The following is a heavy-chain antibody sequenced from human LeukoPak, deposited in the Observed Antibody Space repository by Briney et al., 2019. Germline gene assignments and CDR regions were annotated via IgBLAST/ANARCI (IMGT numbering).Heavy chain of an antibody. D-gene: IGHD4-17*01. CDR1: DGSITNDD. CDR2: VNYSGTA. CDR3: ARGYGDFRFEGRYFDS. Sequence: SGTLSLTCTVSDGSITNDDWSWVRQPPGKGLEFIGHVNYSGTANYKPSLRSRVTITIATYNQKLFLILKSVTAADTAVYYCARGYGDFRFEGRYFDSWGQGTLVTVSS. V-gene: IGHV4-59*01. J-gene: IGHJ4*02.